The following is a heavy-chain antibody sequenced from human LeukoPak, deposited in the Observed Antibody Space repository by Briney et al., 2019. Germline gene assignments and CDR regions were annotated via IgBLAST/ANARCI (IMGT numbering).Heavy chain of an antibody. J-gene: IGHJ4*02. CDR2: IKQDGSEK. Sequence: GGSLRLSCAASGFTFNSYWMTWLRQAPGKGLEWVTNIKQDGSEKYYVDSVKGRFTISRDNARNSVYLQMNSLRAEDTAVYYCARGGTRGYSPSDYWGQGTLVTVSS. V-gene: IGHV3-7*01. CDR1: GFTFNSYW. CDR3: ARGGTRGYSPSDY. D-gene: IGHD5-18*01.